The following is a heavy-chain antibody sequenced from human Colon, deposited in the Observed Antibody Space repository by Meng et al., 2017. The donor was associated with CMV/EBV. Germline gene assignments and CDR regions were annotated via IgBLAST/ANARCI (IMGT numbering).Heavy chain of an antibody. J-gene: IGHJ6*02. V-gene: IGHV1-18*01. CDR3: ARGSSSTMFGDYYYGMDV. CDR2: ISAYNGKT. D-gene: IGHD3-3*01. Sequence: ASVKVSCKGSNYTFTNYGIAWVRQAPGQGIEWMGWISAYNGKTKYEEKLQDRVTMTTDTSTSTAYMELRTLRSDDTAVYYCARGSSSTMFGDYYYGMDVWGQGTTVTVSS. CDR1: NYTFTNYG.